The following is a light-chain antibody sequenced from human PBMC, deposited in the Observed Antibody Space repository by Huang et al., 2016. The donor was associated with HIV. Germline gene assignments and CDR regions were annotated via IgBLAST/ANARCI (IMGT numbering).Light chain of an antibody. CDR3: QQYNDFRST. Sequence: ETVMTQSPVTLSVSPGDRASLSCRSSQIVSSHLAWYQQKPGQAPRLLIYVASTRATGVPARFSGSGAGTEFTLTISTLQSEDSAVYYCQQYNDFRSTFGPGTRVEIK. V-gene: IGKV3-15*01. CDR1: QIVSSH. CDR2: VAS. J-gene: IGKJ3*01.